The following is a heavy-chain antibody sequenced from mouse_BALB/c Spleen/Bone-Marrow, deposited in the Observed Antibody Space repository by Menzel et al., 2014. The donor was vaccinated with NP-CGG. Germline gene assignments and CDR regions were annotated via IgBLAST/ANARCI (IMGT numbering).Heavy chain of an antibody. J-gene: IGHJ4*01. Sequence: VQLVESGAELVKPGASVKLSCKASGYTFTGYWMHWVKQRPGQGLEWIGESNPSNGRTNYNEKLKSMATLTVDKSSSTAYVQLSSLTSEDSAVFYCARLIYGSSYIVDFWGQGTSVTVSS. CDR3: ARLIYGSSYIVDF. V-gene: IGHV1S81*02. CDR2: SNPSNGRT. D-gene: IGHD1-1*01. CDR1: GYTFTGYW.